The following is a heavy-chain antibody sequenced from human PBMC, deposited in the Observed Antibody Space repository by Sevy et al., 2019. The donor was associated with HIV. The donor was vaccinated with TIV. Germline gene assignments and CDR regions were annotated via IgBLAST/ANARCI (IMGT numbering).Heavy chain of an antibody. D-gene: IGHD5-18*01. CDR1: GFSISGYG. J-gene: IGHJ4*02. Sequence: GGSLRLSCAASGFSISGYGMHWVRQAPGKGLEWVAVIWYDGTNREYADSVKGRFTISSDNAKNSLYLQMNSLRVDDTALYYCVREGLGGFSYSLDCWGQGTLVTVSS. CDR2: IWYDGTNR. CDR3: VREGLGGFSYSLDC. V-gene: IGHV3-33*01.